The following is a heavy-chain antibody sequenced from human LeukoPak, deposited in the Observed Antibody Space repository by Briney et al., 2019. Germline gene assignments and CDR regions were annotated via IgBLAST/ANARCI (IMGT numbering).Heavy chain of an antibody. J-gene: IGHJ3*02. CDR2: IIPIFGTA. Sequence: ASVNVSRKSSVCTFSSYAIRWVRQAPGQGLEWMGGIIPIFGTANYAQKFQGRVTITADESTSTVYMELSSLRSEDTAVYYCARLVQRNAFDIWGQGTMVTVSS. D-gene: IGHD6-6*01. CDR1: VCTFSSYA. V-gene: IGHV1-69*13. CDR3: ARLVQRNAFDI.